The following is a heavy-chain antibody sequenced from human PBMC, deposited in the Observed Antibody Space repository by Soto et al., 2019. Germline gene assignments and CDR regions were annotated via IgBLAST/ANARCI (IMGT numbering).Heavy chain of an antibody. V-gene: IGHV3-48*02. CDR2: ISSSSSTI. CDR1: GLTFSSYS. D-gene: IGHD3-22*01. CDR3: ARGLTMIVVVPGAFDI. Sequence: GGSLTPSCAASGLTFSSYSMNWVRQAPGKGLEWVSYISSSSSTIYYADSVKGRFTISRDNAKKSMYLQMNSLRDEDTAVYYCARGLTMIVVVPGAFDIWGQGTMVTVSS. J-gene: IGHJ3*02.